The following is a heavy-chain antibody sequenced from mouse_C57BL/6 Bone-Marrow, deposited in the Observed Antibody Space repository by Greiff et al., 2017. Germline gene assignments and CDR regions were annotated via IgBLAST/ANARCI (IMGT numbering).Heavy chain of an antibody. J-gene: IGHJ3*01. CDR1: GFTFSNYW. CDR2: IRVKSDNYAT. Sequence: EVKLEESGGGLVQPGGSMKLSCVASGFTFSNYWMNWVRQSPEKGLEWVAQIRVKSDNYATHYAESVKGRFTISRDDSKSSVYLQMNNLRAEDTGIYYCPLITTVVAKAYWGQGTLVTVSA. V-gene: IGHV6-3*01. D-gene: IGHD1-1*01. CDR3: PLITTVVAKAY.